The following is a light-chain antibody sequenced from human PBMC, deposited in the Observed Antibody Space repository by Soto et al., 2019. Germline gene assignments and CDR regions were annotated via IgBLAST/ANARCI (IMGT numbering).Light chain of an antibody. V-gene: IGLV2-11*01. Sequence: QSVLTQPRSVPGSPGQSVTISCTGTSSDFGGYNYVSWYQHHPGKAPKLMIYDVSERPSGVPDRFSGSKSGSTASLTVSGLQTEDEADYYCNSYVAGSNVFGTGTKVTVL. CDR2: DVS. J-gene: IGLJ1*01. CDR3: NSYVAGSNV. CDR1: SSDFGGYNY.